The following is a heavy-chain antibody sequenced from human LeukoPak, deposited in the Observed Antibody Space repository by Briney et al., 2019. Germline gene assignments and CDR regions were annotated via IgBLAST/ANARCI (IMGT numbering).Heavy chain of an antibody. J-gene: IGHJ6*03. V-gene: IGHV3-48*03. CDR3: ARDQDDIVVVPAMDV. CDR1: GFTFSSYE. Sequence: GGSLRLSCAASGFTFSSYEMNWVRQAPGKGLEWVSYISSSGSTIYYADSVKGRFTISRDNAKNSLYLQMNSLRAEDTAVYYCARDQDDIVVVPAMDVWGKGTTATISS. CDR2: ISSSGSTI. D-gene: IGHD2-2*01.